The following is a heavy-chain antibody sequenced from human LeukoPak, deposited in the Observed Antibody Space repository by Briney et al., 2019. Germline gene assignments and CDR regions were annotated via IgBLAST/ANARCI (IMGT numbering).Heavy chain of an antibody. CDR2: IYYSGST. J-gene: IGHJ4*02. Sequence: SETLSLTCTVSGGSISSSSYYWGWIRQPPGKGLEWIGSIYYSGSTYYNPSLKSRVTISVDTSKNQFSLKLSSVTAADTAVYYCARGRLRSAANLNDYWGQGTLVTVSS. V-gene: IGHV4-39*01. D-gene: IGHD4-17*01. CDR3: ARGRLRSAANLNDY. CDR1: GGSISSSSYY.